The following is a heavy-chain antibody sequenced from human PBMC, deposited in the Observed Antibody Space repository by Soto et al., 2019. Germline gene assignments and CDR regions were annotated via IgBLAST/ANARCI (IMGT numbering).Heavy chain of an antibody. J-gene: IGHJ6*02. V-gene: IGHV6-1*01. CDR2: TYYRSKWYN. CDR1: GDSVSSNSAA. CDR3: ARVSVPYYDILTGYPYYYYYGMDV. D-gene: IGHD3-9*01. Sequence: PSQTLSLTCAISGDSVSSNSAAWNWIRQSPSRGLEWLGRTYYRSKWYNDYAVSVKSRITINPDTSKNQFSLQLNSVTPEDTAVYYCARVSVPYYDILTGYPYYYYYGMDVWGQGTTVTVSS.